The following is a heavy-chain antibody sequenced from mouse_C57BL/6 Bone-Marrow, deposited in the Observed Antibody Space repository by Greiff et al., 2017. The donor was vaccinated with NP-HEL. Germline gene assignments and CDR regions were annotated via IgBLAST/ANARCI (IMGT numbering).Heavy chain of an antibody. CDR3: AIDSSGYGDY. D-gene: IGHD3-2*02. CDR2: INPGSGGT. Sequence: VQVVESGAELVRPGTSVKVSCKASGYAFTNYLIEWVKQRPGQGLEWIGVINPGSGGTNYNEKFKGKATLTADKSSSTAYMQLSSLTSEDSAVYFCAIDSSGYGDYWGQGTTLTVSS. J-gene: IGHJ2*01. V-gene: IGHV1-54*01. CDR1: GYAFTNYL.